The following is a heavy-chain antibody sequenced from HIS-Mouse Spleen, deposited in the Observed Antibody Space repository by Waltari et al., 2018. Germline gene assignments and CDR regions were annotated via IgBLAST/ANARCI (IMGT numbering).Heavy chain of an antibody. CDR3: AKGGLMVYAIGDY. J-gene: IGHJ4*02. CDR1: GFTFSSYG. D-gene: IGHD2-8*01. Sequence: QVQLVESGGGVVQPGRSLRLSCAASGFTFSSYGMPWFRRAPGEGLEWVAVIWYDGRNKYYADSVKGRFTISRDNSKNTLYLQMNSLRAEDTAVYYCAKGGLMVYAIGDYWGQGTLVTVSS. V-gene: IGHV3-33*06. CDR2: IWYDGRNK.